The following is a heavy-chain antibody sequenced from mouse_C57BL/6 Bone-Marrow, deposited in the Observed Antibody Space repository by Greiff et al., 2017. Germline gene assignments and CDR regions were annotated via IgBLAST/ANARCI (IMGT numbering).Heavy chain of an antibody. V-gene: IGHV2-5*01. Sequence: VKLMESGPGLVQPSQSLSITCTVSGFSLTSYGVHWVRQSPGKGLEWLGVIWRGGSTDYNAAFMSRLSITKDNSKSQVFFKMNSLQADDTDIYYCAKEWQGVYYAMDYWGQGTSVTVSS. CDR3: AKEWQGVYYAMDY. J-gene: IGHJ4*01. CDR2: IWRGGST. CDR1: GFSLTSYG. D-gene: IGHD1-3*01.